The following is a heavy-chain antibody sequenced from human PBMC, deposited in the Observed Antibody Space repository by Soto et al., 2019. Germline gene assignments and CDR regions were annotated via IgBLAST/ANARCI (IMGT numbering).Heavy chain of an antibody. D-gene: IGHD2-21*02. J-gene: IGHJ4*02. CDR2: ISYDGSNK. CDR3: ARDSLVFCGGDCTGCDY. CDR1: GFTFSSYA. V-gene: IGHV3-30-3*01. Sequence: PGGSLRLSCEASGFTFSSYAIHWVRQAPGRGLEWVAAISYDGSNKYYADSVKGRFSVSRDDSMSTVYLQMNSLRAEDTALYYCARDSLVFCGGDCTGCDYWGQGTQVTVSS.